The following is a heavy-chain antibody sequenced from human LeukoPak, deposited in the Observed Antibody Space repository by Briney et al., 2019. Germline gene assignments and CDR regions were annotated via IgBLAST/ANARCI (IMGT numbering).Heavy chain of an antibody. D-gene: IGHD6-13*01. CDR1: GGTFSSYA. V-gene: IGHV1-69*04. CDR2: IIPILGIA. CDR3: ARVIAAAGKGNWFDP. J-gene: IGHJ5*02. Sequence: ASVKVSCKASGGTFSSYAISWVRQAPGQGREWMGRIIPILGIANYAQKFQGRVTITADKSTSTAYMELSSLRSEDTAVYYCARVIAAAGKGNWFDPWGQGTLVTVSS.